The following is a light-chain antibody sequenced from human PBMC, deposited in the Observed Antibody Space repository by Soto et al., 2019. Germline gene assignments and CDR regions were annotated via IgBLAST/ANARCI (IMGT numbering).Light chain of an antibody. V-gene: IGKV2-28*01. J-gene: IGKJ4*01. CDR2: WSL. Sequence: DIVMTQSPLSLAVTPGEPASISCRSSQSLLHTDGKSYLDWFLQKPGQSPQLLIYWSLNRASGVPDRFSGSRSGTDFTLKISRVEAEDVGLYYCMQALQTPLTFGGGTKVEI. CDR3: MQALQTPLT. CDR1: QSLLHTDGKSY.